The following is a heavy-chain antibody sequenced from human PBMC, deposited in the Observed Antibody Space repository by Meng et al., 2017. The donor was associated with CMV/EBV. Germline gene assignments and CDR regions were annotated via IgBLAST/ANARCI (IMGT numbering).Heavy chain of an antibody. J-gene: IGHJ4*02. D-gene: IGHD3-3*01. CDR3: ARDNRRGGVDY. CDR1: GGSISSGAYY. CDR2: IYYSGST. Sequence: QGQLQESGPGLVKPPQPLSLTCTVSGGSISSGAYYWSWIRQPPGKGLEWIGYIYYSGSTYYNPSLKSRVTISVDTSKNQFSLKLSSVTAADTAVYYCARDNRRGGVDYWGQGTLVTVSS. V-gene: IGHV4-30-4*08.